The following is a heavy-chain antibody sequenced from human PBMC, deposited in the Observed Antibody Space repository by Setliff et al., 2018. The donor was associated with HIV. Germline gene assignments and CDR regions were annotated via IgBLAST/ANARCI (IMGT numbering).Heavy chain of an antibody. V-gene: IGHV3-30*04. Sequence: PGGSLRLSCGASGFRFSGYAMHWVRQTPGKGLEWVAVISYDGSDKYYANSVKGRFTVSRDNSKNTLYLQMNRLRAEDTAVYYCAKVLNDFWSAYYQGGSYYYGMDVWGQGTTVTVSS. CDR1: GFRFSGYA. CDR3: AKVLNDFWSAYYQGGSYYYGMDV. CDR2: ISYDGSDK. D-gene: IGHD3-3*01. J-gene: IGHJ6*02.